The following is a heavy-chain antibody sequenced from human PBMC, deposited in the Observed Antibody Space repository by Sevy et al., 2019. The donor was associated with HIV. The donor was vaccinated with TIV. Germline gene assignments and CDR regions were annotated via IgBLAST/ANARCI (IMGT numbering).Heavy chain of an antibody. CDR2: INSDGSST. D-gene: IGHD1-26*01. CDR1: GFTFSSYW. Sequence: GSLRLSCAASGFTFSSYWMHWVRQAPGKGLVWVSRINSDGSSTSYADSVKGRFTISRDNAKNTLYLQMNSLRAEDTAVYYCASPTTGYYYYYGMDVWGQGTTVTVSS. J-gene: IGHJ6*02. V-gene: IGHV3-74*01. CDR3: ASPTTGYYYYYGMDV.